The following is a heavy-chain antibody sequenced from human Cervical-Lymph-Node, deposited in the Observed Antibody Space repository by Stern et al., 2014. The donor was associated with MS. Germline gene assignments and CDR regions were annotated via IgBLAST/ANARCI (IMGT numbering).Heavy chain of an antibody. Sequence: QVQLVQSGPGLVKPSETLSLTCTVSGDSINYNYWGWIRQPPGKALAWIGYIFYRGSTTYNPSLKSRVTISVDTSKNQFSLSLTSVTAADTAVYFCARVLRRRVIGAPGAGYYFDYWGQGTLVTVPS. J-gene: IGHJ4*02. CDR2: IFYRGST. D-gene: IGHD6-13*01. CDR1: GDSINYNY. V-gene: IGHV4-59*01. CDR3: ARVLRRRVIGAPGAGYYFDY.